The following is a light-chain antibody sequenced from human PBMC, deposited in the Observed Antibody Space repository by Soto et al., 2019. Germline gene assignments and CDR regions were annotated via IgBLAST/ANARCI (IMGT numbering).Light chain of an antibody. CDR1: SSDVGGYNH. CDR2: EVS. Sequence: LTQPASVSESPGQSITISCAGTSSDVGGYNHVSWYQQHADKAPKLLIHEVSNRPSGVSNRFSGSKSGITASLTISGLQADDEAEYFCISYKTDDTFLFGTGTKVTVL. CDR3: ISYKTDDTFL. J-gene: IGLJ1*01. V-gene: IGLV2-14*01.